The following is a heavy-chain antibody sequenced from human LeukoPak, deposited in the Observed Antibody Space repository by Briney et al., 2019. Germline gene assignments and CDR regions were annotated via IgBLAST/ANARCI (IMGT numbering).Heavy chain of an antibody. Sequence: SETLSLTCTVSGGSISSSSYYWGWIRQPPGKGLEWIGSIYYSGSTYYNPSLKSRVTISVDTSKNQFSLKLSSVTAADTAVYYCARTGRRYFDWLLNPIGGYYMDVWGKGTTVTVSS. CDR1: GGSISSSSYY. D-gene: IGHD3-9*01. J-gene: IGHJ6*03. CDR3: ARTGRRYFDWLLNPIGGYYMDV. CDR2: IYYSGST. V-gene: IGHV4-39*07.